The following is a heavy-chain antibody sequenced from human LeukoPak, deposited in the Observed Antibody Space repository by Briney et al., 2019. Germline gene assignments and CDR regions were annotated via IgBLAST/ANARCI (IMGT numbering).Heavy chain of an antibody. CDR2: ISSNGGST. J-gene: IGHJ4*02. V-gene: IGHV3-64*01. CDR1: GFTFSSYA. D-gene: IGHD2-2*01. Sequence: GGSLRLSCAASGFTFSSYAMHWVRQAPGKGLEYVSAISSNGGSTYYANSVKGRFTISRDNSKNTLYLQVGSLRAEDMAVYYCARAGGYCSSTSCRYYFDYWGQGTLVTVSS. CDR3: ARAGGYCSSTSCRYYFDY.